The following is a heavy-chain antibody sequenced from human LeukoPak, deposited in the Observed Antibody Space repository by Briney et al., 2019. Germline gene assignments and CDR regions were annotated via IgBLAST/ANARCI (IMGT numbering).Heavy chain of an antibody. J-gene: IGHJ5*02. D-gene: IGHD6-19*01. Sequence: GGSLRLSCVASGFTFSSYSMNWVRQAPGKGLGWVSAISGSGGRTYYADSVKGRFTISRDNAKNSLYLQMNSLRAEDTAVYYCAREMLAAVAAQSWGQGTLVTVSS. CDR1: GFTFSSYS. CDR3: AREMLAAVAAQS. V-gene: IGHV3-21*01. CDR2: ISGSGGRT.